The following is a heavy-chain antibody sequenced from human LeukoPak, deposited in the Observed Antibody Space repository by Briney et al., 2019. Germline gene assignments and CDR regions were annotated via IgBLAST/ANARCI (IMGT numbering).Heavy chain of an antibody. D-gene: IGHD6-13*01. V-gene: IGHV1-18*01. CDR2: ISAYNGNT. Sequence: ASVKVSCRASGYTFTSYGISWVRQAPGQGLEWMGWISAYNGNTNYAQKLQGRVTMTTDTSTSTAYMELRSLRSDDTAVYYCARAPVKDSSRNTRFDPWGQGTLVTVSS. CDR3: ARAPVKDSSRNTRFDP. J-gene: IGHJ5*02. CDR1: GYTFTSYG.